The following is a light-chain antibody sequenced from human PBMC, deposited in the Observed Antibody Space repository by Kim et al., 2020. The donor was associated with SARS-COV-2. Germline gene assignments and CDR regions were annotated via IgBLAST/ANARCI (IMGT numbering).Light chain of an antibody. CDR3: GTWDSSLSARV. CDR1: TSNIVNNY. Sequence: GQRVTISCSGNTSNIVNNYVSWYQQLPGTAPKLLIYDNNKRPSGIPDRFSGSKSGTSATLGITGLQTGDEADYYCGTWDSSLSARVFGGGTKLTVL. J-gene: IGLJ3*02. V-gene: IGLV1-51*01. CDR2: DNN.